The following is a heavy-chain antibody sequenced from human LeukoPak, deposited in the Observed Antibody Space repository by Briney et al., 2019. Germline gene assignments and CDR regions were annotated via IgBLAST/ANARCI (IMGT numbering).Heavy chain of an antibody. CDR2: ISYDGSNK. D-gene: IGHD3-9*01. CDR1: GFTFSSYA. Sequence: GGSLRLSCAASGFTFSSYAMHWVRQAPGKGLEWVAVISYDGSNKYYADSVKGRFTISRDNSKNTLYLQMNSLRAEDTAVYYCARDRMTIRYFDWPVYWGQGTLVTVSS. J-gene: IGHJ4*02. CDR3: ARDRMTIRYFDWPVY. V-gene: IGHV3-30-3*01.